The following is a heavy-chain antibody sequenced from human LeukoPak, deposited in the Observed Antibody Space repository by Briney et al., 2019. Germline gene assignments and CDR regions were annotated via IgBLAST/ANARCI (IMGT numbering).Heavy chain of an antibody. CDR3: ARDGGPVAGTTRWNYYYGMDV. D-gene: IGHD6-19*01. Sequence: SETLSLTCTVSGGSFSSGSYYWRWIRQPPGTGLEWIGYIYYSGSTNYNPSLKSRVTISVDTSKNQFSLKLSSVTAADTAVYYCARDGGPVAGTTRWNYYYGMDVWGKGTTVTVSS. V-gene: IGHV4-61*01. J-gene: IGHJ6*04. CDR1: GGSFSSGSYY. CDR2: IYYSGST.